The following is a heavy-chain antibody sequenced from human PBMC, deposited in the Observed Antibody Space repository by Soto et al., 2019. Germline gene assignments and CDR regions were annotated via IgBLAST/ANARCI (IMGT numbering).Heavy chain of an antibody. V-gene: IGHV1-8*01. Sequence: QAHLEQSGAEVKRPGASVKVSCKASGYTFSDFDINWLRQASGQGPEWMGWMNAKSGDTFFAQRFQGKFKMTWDTSLSTAYMEVGSLTSDDTAMYYFARGNPFNYAGFDVWGQGTTVAVSS. CDR1: GYTFSDFD. CDR2: MNAKSGDT. D-gene: IGHD3-16*01. CDR3: ARGNPFNYAGFDV. J-gene: IGHJ6*02.